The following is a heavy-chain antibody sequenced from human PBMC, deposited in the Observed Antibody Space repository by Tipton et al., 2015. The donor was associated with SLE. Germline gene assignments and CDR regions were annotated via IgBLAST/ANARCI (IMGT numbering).Heavy chain of an antibody. CDR2: INHSGST. J-gene: IGHJ3*02. V-gene: IGHV4-34*01. D-gene: IGHD3-3*01. CDR1: GGSFSGYY. CDR3: VESYDFWSGPPDAFDI. Sequence: TLSLTCAVYGGSFSGYYWSWIRQPPGKGVEWIGEINHSGSTNYNTSLKSRGTISVDTSKNQFSLKLSSVTAADTAVYYCVESYDFWSGPPDAFDIWGQGTMVTVSS.